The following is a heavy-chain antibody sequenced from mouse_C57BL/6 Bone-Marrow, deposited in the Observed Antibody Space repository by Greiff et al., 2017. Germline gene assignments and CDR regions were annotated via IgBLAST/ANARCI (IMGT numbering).Heavy chain of an antibody. CDR1: GYTFTSYW. Sequence: VQLQQPGAELVRPGTSVKLSCKASGYTFTSYWMHWVKQRPGQGLEWIGVIDPSDSYTNYNQKFKGKATLTVDTSSSTAYMQLSSLTSEDSAVYYCASEVYYFDYWGQGTTLTVSS. J-gene: IGHJ2*01. CDR3: ASEVYYFDY. CDR2: IDPSDSYT. V-gene: IGHV1-59*01.